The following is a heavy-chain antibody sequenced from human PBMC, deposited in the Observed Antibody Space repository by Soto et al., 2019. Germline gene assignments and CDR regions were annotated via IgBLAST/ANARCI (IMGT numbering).Heavy chain of an antibody. D-gene: IGHD4-4*01. CDR3: VRGGYSSSWERLDP. CDR1: GSSFPNYP. Sequence: LRLSCAASGSSFPNYPMHWVRQTPDKGLEWLAVISHDGVTKNSADSVKGRFSISRDNSRDRLYLDMNSLRTEDTAMYYCVRGGYSSSWERLDPWGQGTLVTVSS. CDR2: ISHDGVTK. J-gene: IGHJ5*02. V-gene: IGHV3-30-3*01.